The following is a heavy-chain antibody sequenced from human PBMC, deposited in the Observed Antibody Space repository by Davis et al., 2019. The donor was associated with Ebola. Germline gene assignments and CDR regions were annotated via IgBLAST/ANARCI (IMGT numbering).Heavy chain of an antibody. V-gene: IGHV4-31*03. D-gene: IGHD4-11*01. Sequence: MPSETLSLTCTVSGGSIRSGGFYWSWIRQHPAKGLEWIGYIYYSGSTSYNPSLKSRVTMSVDTSKNQFSLKLSSVTVADTAVYYCGRGRTSVTNLDYWGQGTLVTVSS. CDR1: GGSIRSGGFY. CDR2: IYYSGST. J-gene: IGHJ4*02. CDR3: GRGRTSVTNLDY.